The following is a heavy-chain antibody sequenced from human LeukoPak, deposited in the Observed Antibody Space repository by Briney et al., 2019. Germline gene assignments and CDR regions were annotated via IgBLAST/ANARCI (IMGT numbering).Heavy chain of an antibody. Sequence: GGSLRLSCSASGFTFSSYAMHWVRQAPGKGLEYVSAISSNGGSTYYADSVKGRFTISRDNSKNTLYLQMSSLRAEDTAVYYCAKDSISSGWYSLFFDYWGQGTLVTVFS. V-gene: IGHV3-64D*06. J-gene: IGHJ4*02. CDR3: AKDSISSGWYSLFFDY. CDR1: GFTFSSYA. D-gene: IGHD6-19*01. CDR2: ISSNGGST.